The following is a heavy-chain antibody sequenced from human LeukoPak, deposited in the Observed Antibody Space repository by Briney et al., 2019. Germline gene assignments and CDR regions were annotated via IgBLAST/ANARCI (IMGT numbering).Heavy chain of an antibody. Sequence: TLSLTCTVSGCSISSGGYYWGWLRQPPGKGLEWIVYICHSGSNYYNPYIKSRVTISVDRSKNQFSLKLSSVTAADTAVYYCATHGYGDYKSGFGIDYWGQGTLVTVSS. CDR2: ICHSGSN. V-gene: IGHV4-30-2*01. J-gene: IGHJ4*02. CDR3: ATHGYGDYKSGFGIDY. D-gene: IGHD4-17*01. CDR1: GCSISSGGYY.